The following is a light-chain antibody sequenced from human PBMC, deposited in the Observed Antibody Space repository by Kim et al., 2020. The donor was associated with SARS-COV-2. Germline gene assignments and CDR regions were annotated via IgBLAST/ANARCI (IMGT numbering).Light chain of an antibody. CDR2: EGS. J-gene: IGLJ1*01. CDR3: CSYTGSSTYV. Sequence: GQSHTFSCTGTSSDVGSYNLVSWYQQHPGKAPKLMIYEGSQRPSGVSNRFSGSKSGNTASLTISGLQAEDEADYYCCSYTGSSTYVFGTGTKVTVL. V-gene: IGLV2-23*01. CDR1: SSDVGSYNL.